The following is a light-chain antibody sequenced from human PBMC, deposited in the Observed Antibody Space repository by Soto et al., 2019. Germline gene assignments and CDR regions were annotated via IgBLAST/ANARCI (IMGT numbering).Light chain of an antibody. J-gene: IGKJ1*01. CDR2: GAS. CDR3: LQDYYSFRT. V-gene: IGKV1-6*01. CDR1: RDIGKD. Sequence: AIQLTQSPSSLSASVGDRVTITCRASRDIGKDLGWYQQKPGKAPKLLIFGASFLHSGVPSTFSGSGSGTDFTLTIRGLQTEDFATYYCLQDYYSFRTFGQGTTVEIK.